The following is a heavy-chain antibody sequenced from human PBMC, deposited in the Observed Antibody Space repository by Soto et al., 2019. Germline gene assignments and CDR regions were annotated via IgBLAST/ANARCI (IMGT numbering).Heavy chain of an antibody. CDR3: AKPGVSRTNFRWVDL. Sequence: PXGCLRLSCAASCFGFQTYTVEGLRQPPGKGLEWVSSITISGNYIYYADSVKGRFTISRDNGRNSVYLQMNSLRAEDTAVYHCAKPGVSRTNFRWVDLCGQRTLVTVSS. CDR2: ITISGNYI. D-gene: IGHD2-8*01. J-gene: IGHJ5*02. V-gene: IGHV3-21*01. CDR1: CFGFQTYT.